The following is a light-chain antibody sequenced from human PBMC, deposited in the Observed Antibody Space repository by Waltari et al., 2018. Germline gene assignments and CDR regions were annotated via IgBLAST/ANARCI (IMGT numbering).Light chain of an antibody. CDR2: GTS. Sequence: DVQMTQSPSSLSASVGDTVTITCRTSQNIDGRLTWLQQKPGKAPELLIYGTSILRGGVPSRFSGSGSGTNFPLTIYNLQPEDFAAYYCQQYYTFPRLSFGPGTTFDV. V-gene: IGKV1-39*01. CDR3: QQYYTFPRLS. J-gene: IGKJ3*01. CDR1: QNIDGR.